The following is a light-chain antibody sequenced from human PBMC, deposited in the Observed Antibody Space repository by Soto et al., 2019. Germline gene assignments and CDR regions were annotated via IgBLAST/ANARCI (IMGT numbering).Light chain of an antibody. Sequence: IVRTQSPATLSVSPGERATLSCRASQSVSSNLSWYQHKPGQAPRLLIYGASSRATGIPDRFSGSGSGTDFTLTISRLEPEDFAVYYCQQYGSSPRVTFGQGTRLEIK. J-gene: IGKJ5*01. CDR2: GAS. CDR3: QQYGSSPRVT. V-gene: IGKV3-20*01. CDR1: QSVSSN.